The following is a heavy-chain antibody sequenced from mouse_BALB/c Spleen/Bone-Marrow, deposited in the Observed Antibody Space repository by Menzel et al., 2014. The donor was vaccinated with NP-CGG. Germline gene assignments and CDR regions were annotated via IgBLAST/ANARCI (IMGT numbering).Heavy chain of an antibody. Sequence: EVKVAESGGGLVQPGGSLKLSCAASGFTFSSYTMSWVRQTPEKRLEWVAYISNGGGSTYYPDTVKGRFTISRDNAKNTLYLQMSSLKSEDTAMYYCARGWYYFDYWGQGTTLTVSS. CDR2: ISNGGGST. CDR3: ARGWYYFDY. V-gene: IGHV5-12-2*01. CDR1: GFTFSSYT. D-gene: IGHD1-1*02. J-gene: IGHJ2*01.